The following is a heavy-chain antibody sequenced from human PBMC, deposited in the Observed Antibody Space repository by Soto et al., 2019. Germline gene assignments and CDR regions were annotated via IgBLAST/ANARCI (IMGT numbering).Heavy chain of an antibody. J-gene: IGHJ5*02. CDR1: GFAFSSYI. V-gene: IGHV3-48*01. CDR2: ISSSSTI. Sequence: WGSLRLSCAASGFAFSSYIMNWVRQAPGKGLEWVSYISSSSTIYYADSVKGRFTISRDNAKNSLYLQMNSLRAEDTAVYYCARDGDIVVVTAATPDGWFDPWGQGTLVTVS. D-gene: IGHD2-2*01. CDR3: ARDGDIVVVTAATPDGWFDP.